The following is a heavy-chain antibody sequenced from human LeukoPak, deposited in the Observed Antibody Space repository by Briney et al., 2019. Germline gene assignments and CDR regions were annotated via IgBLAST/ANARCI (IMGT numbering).Heavy chain of an antibody. CDR2: ISHSGST. CDR1: GYSISSGYY. Sequence: SETLSPTCAVSGYSISSGYYWGWIRQPPGKGLEWIGSISHSGSTYYSPSLRSRVTISLDTSKSQFSLKLSSVTAADTAVYYCASDPYYYDSSTYYYYFNYWGQGTLVTVSS. V-gene: IGHV4-38-2*01. D-gene: IGHD3-22*01. J-gene: IGHJ4*02. CDR3: ASDPYYYDSSTYYYYFNY.